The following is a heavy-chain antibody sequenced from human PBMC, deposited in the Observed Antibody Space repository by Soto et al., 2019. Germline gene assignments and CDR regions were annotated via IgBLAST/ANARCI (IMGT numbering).Heavy chain of an antibody. Sequence: GGSLRLSCAASGFTFSSYAMHWVRQAPGKGLEWVAVISYDGSNKYYADSVKGRFTISRDNSKNTLYLQMNSLRAEDTAVFYCARQGDYYGSGNYFDYWGQGTLVTVSS. CDR2: ISYDGSNK. CDR3: ARQGDYYGSGNYFDY. V-gene: IGHV3-30-3*01. CDR1: GFTFSSYA. D-gene: IGHD3-10*01. J-gene: IGHJ4*02.